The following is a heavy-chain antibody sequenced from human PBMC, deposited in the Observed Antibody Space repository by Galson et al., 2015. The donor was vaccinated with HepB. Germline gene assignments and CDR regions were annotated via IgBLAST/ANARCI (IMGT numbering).Heavy chain of an antibody. CDR1: GGSISSGGYY. V-gene: IGHV4-31*03. J-gene: IGHJ4*02. Sequence: TLSLTCTVSGGSISSGGYYWSWIRQHPGKGLEWIGYIYYSGSTYNNPSLKSRVTISIDRSKNQFSLKLSSVTAADTAVYYCARGNPGDIVVVPAAIPFDYWGQGTLVTVSS. CDR3: ARGNPGDIVVVPAAIPFDY. CDR2: IYYSGST. D-gene: IGHD2-2*01.